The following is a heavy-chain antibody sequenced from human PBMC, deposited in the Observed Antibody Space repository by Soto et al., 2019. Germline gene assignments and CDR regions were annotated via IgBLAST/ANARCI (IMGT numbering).Heavy chain of an antibody. V-gene: IGHV4-59*01. CDR1: GGSISSYY. CDR2: IYYSGST. Sequence: SETLSLTCAVYGGSISSYYWSWIRQPPGKGLEWIGYIYYSGSTKYNPSLKSRVTISVDRSRSQFSLKLRSVTPTDTAVYYCARDGGTRWFDPWGQGTLVTVSS. D-gene: IGHD1-1*01. J-gene: IGHJ5*02. CDR3: ARDGGTRWFDP.